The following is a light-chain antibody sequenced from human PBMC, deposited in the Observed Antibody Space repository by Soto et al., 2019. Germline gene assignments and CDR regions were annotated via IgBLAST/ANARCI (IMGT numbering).Light chain of an antibody. V-gene: IGLV1-40*01. CDR2: GNS. Sequence: QSVLTQPPSVSGAPGQRVTISCTGSSSNIGAGYDVHWYQQLPGTAPKLLIYGNSNRPSGVPDRFSGSKSGTSASLAITGLQAGEGADYYCQSYDSSLSAPYVFGTGTKVTVL. J-gene: IGLJ1*01. CDR3: QSYDSSLSAPYV. CDR1: SSNIGAGYD.